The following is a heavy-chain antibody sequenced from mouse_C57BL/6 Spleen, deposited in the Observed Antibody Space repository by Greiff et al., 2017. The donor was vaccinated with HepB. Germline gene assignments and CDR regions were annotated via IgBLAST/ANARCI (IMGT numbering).Heavy chain of an antibody. CDR3: ARYDYDLDY. CDR1: GYAFSSSW. D-gene: IGHD2-4*01. CDR2: IYPGDGDT. J-gene: IGHJ2*01. V-gene: IGHV1-82*01. Sequence: VQLQQSGPELVKPGASVKISCKASGYAFSSSWMNWVKQRPGKGLEWIGRIYPGDGDTNYNGKFKGKATLTADKSSSTAYMQLSSLTSEDSAVYFCARYDYDLDYWGQGTTLTVSS.